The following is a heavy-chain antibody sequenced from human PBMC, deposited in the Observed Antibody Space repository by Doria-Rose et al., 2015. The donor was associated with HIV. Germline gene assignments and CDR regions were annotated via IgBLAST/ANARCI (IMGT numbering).Heavy chain of an antibody. CDR2: LFSDDER. J-gene: IGHJ4*02. D-gene: IGHD6-13*01. Sequence: QITLKESGPALVKPTETLTLTCTVSGVSLSSPGMGVSWIRQHPGKALEWRAKLFSDDERSYKTSLESRLTFSTGTSKSQVVLTMTDMDPVDTATYYCARIKSSRWYHKYYFDFWGQGTMVIVSA. CDR3: ARIKSSRWYHKYYFDF. CDR1: GVSLSSPGMG. V-gene: IGHV2-26*01.